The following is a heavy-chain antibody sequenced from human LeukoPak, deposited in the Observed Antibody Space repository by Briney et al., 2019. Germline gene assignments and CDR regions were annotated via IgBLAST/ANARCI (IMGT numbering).Heavy chain of an antibody. Sequence: GGSLRLSCAASGFXFSSYEMNWVRQAPGKGLEWISYISRSGTTIYYADSVKGRFTISRDNAKNSLYLQMNSLRVEDTAVYYCVRDRNGGNSYDYWGQGTLVTVSS. D-gene: IGHD4-23*01. J-gene: IGHJ4*02. CDR2: ISRSGTTI. CDR3: VRDRNGGNSYDY. CDR1: GFXFSSYE. V-gene: IGHV3-48*03.